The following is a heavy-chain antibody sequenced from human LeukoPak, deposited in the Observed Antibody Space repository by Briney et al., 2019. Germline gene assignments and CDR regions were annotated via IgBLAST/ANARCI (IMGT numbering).Heavy chain of an antibody. J-gene: IGHJ4*02. CDR3: GRLAHNAWYAIDF. Sequence: GGSLRLSCAASGFNFGSHWMNWVRQAPGKGLEWVANIKEDGSLTYYLDSVRGRFSISRDNPKNSLYLQINNLRAEDTAVYYCGRLAHNAWYAIDFWGQGTLVTVSS. CDR2: IKEDGSLT. CDR1: GFNFGSHW. D-gene: IGHD2-2*01. V-gene: IGHV3-7*01.